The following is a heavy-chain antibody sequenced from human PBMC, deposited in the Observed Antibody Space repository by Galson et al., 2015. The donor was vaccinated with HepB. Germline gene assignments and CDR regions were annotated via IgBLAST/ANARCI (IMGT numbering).Heavy chain of an antibody. V-gene: IGHV1-69*04. J-gene: IGHJ4*02. Sequence: SVKVSCKASGGTFSSYTISWVRQAPGQGLEWMGRIIPILGIANYAQKFQGRVTITADRSTSTAYMELSSLRSEDTAVYYCARDGGYSYGQQYPDYWGQGTLVTVSS. CDR3: ARDGGYSYGQQYPDY. CDR1: GGTFSSYT. CDR2: IIPILGIA. D-gene: IGHD5-18*01.